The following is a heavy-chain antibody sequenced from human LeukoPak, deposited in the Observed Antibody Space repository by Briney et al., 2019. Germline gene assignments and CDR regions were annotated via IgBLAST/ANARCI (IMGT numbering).Heavy chain of an antibody. D-gene: IGHD1-1*01. Sequence: ASVKVSCKASGYTFTGYYMHWVRLAPGQGLEWMGWISAYNGNTNYAQNLQGRVTMTTDTSTSTAYMELRSLRSDDTAVYYCARDNPRWTYYFDYWGQGTLVTVSS. CDR1: GYTFTGYY. CDR3: ARDNPRWTYYFDY. CDR2: ISAYNGNT. V-gene: IGHV1-18*04. J-gene: IGHJ4*02.